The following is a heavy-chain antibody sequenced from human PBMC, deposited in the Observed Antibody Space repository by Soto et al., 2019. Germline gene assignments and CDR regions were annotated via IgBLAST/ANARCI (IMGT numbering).Heavy chain of an antibody. J-gene: IGHJ4*02. CDR1: GGSISGYY. CDR3: ARLRDRSLDY. Sequence: SETLCLTCTVAGGSISGYYWSWIRQHPGKGLEWIGYIYYSGSTNYNPSLKSRVTISVDTSKNQFSLKLSSVTAADTAVYYCARLRDRSLDYWGQGTLVTVSS. CDR2: IYYSGST. V-gene: IGHV4-59*08.